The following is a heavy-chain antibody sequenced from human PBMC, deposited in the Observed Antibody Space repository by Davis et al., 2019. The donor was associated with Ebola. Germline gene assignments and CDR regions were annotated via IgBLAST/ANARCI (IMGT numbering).Heavy chain of an antibody. CDR3: ARSIHNYYYGMDV. J-gene: IGHJ6*02. CDR2: ISSSSSYI. Sequence: GESLKISCVASGFTFSSYSMNWVRQAPGKGLEWVSSISSSSSYIYYAVSVRGRFTISRDNAKNSLYLQMNSLRAEDTAVYYCARSIHNYYYGMDVWGQGTTVTVSS. D-gene: IGHD5-18*01. V-gene: IGHV3-21*01. CDR1: GFTFSSYS.